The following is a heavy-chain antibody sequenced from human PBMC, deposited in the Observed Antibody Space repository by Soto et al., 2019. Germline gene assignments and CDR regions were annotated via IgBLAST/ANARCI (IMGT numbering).Heavy chain of an antibody. V-gene: IGHV4-39*01. Sequence: QLQLQESGPGLVKPSETLSLTCTVSGGSVSSSSYYWGWVRQPPGKGLEWIGSVYYSGSTYYNPSPESRVTLSVDKSKNQFSLKLMSWSAADTAVYYCGRLEGLATISYYFDYWGQGALVTVSS. J-gene: IGHJ4*02. CDR1: GGSVSSSSYY. CDR2: VYYSGST. D-gene: IGHD3-9*01. CDR3: GRLEGLATISYYFDY.